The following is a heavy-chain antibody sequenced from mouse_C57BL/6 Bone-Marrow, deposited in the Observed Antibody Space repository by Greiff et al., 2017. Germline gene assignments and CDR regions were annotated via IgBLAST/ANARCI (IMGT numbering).Heavy chain of an antibody. CDR3: ARSQCITTVVATRYFDV. J-gene: IGHJ1*03. CDR1: GYTFTSYG. CDR2: IYTRSGNT. Sequence: QVQLQQSGAELARPGASVKLSCKASGYTFTSYGISWVKQRTGQGLEWIGEIYTRSGNTYYNEKVKGKATLTADKSSSTAYMELRSLTSEDSAVYFGARSQCITTVVATRYFDVWGTGTTVTVSS. V-gene: IGHV1-81*01. D-gene: IGHD1-1*01.